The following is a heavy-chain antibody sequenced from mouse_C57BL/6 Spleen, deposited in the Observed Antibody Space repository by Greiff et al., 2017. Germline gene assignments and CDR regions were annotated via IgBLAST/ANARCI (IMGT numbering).Heavy chain of an antibody. V-gene: IGHV1-42*01. CDR1: GYSFTGYY. D-gene: IGHD1-1*02. Sequence: EVQLQQSGPELVKPGASVKISCKASGYSFTGYYMNWVKQSPEKSLEWIGEINPSTGGTTYNQKFKAKATLTVDKSSSTAYMQLKSLTSEDSAVYYCARNYAPDYWGQGTTLTVSS. J-gene: IGHJ2*01. CDR3: ARNYAPDY. CDR2: INPSTGGT.